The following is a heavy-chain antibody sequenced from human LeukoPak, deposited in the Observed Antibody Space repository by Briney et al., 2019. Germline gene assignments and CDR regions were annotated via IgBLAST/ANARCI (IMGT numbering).Heavy chain of an antibody. CDR2: IYTSGST. CDR1: GGSISSGSYY. CDR3: ARDLISIRQGIAVAGINDAFDI. J-gene: IGHJ3*02. Sequence: PSQTLSLTCTVSGGSISSGSYYWSWIRQPAGKGLEWIGRIYTSGSTNYNPSLKSRVTISVDTSKNQFSLKLSSVTAADTAVYYCARDLISIRQGIAVAGINDAFDIWGQGTMVTVSS. V-gene: IGHV4-61*02. D-gene: IGHD6-19*01.